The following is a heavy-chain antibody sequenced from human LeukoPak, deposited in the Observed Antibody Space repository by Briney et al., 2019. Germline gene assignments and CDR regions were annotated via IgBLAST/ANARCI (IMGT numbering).Heavy chain of an antibody. J-gene: IGHJ4*02. CDR1: GYTFTGYY. CDR3: ARDKGYCSSTSCLVLDY. Sequence: ASVKVSCKASGYTFTGYYMHWVRQAPGQGLEWMGWINPNSGGTNYAQKFQGRVTMTRDTSISTAYMELSRLRSGDTAVYYCARDKGYCSSTSCLVLDYWGQGTLVTVSS. V-gene: IGHV1-2*02. CDR2: INPNSGGT. D-gene: IGHD2-2*01.